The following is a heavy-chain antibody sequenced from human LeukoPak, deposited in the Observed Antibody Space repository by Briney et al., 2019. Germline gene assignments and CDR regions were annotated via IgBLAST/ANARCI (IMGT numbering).Heavy chain of an antibody. CDR1: GFTFSSYS. CDR3: ASSSPLLLRYLNYFDY. V-gene: IGHV3-48*04. J-gene: IGHJ4*02. CDR2: ISSSSRTI. D-gene: IGHD2-15*01. Sequence: GGSLRLSCAASGFTFSSYSMNWVRQAPGKGLEWVSYISSSSRTIYYADSVKGRFTISRDNAKNSLYLQMNSLRAEDTAVYYCASSSPLLLRYLNYFDYWGQGTLVTVSS.